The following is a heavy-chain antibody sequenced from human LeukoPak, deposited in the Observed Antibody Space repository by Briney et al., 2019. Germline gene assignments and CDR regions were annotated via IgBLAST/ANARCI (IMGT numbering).Heavy chain of an antibody. D-gene: IGHD3/OR15-3a*01. J-gene: IGHJ6*03. V-gene: IGHV3-23*01. CDR1: GFTFSSYW. CDR2: ITGSADYT. CDR3: AKDGHAQYFYYYMDV. Sequence: RPGGSLRLSCAASGFTFSSYWMHWVRQAPGKGLEWVSTITGSADYTFYADSVKGRFTISRDNSMNTMFLQMNSLRAEDTAVYYCAKDGHAQYFYYYMDVWGKGTTVTVSS.